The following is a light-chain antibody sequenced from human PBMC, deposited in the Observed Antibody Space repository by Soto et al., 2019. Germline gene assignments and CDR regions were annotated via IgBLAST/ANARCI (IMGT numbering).Light chain of an antibody. V-gene: IGKV1-33*01. Sequence: DIQMTQSPSSLSAFVGDRVTITCQASQNINIYQNWYQQKPGKAPKLLIYDASNLATGVPSKFSGGGSETDFTFTIHSLQPEDIATYYCQQYGNLPLSFGGGTKVEIK. CDR3: QQYGNLPLS. J-gene: IGKJ4*01. CDR1: QNINIY. CDR2: DAS.